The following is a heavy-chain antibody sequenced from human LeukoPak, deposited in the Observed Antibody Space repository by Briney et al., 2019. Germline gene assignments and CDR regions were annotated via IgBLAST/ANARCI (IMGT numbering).Heavy chain of an antibody. CDR2: ISSSSSYI. D-gene: IGHD3-10*01. CDR1: RFTFDDYI. V-gene: IGHV3-21*01. Sequence: GGSLRLSCAASRFTFDDYIMHWVRQAPGKGLEWVSCISSSSSYIYYADSVKGRFTISRDNAKNSLYLQMNSLRAEDTAVYYCARNIRGGSGSYYYYYYYMDVWGKGTTVTVSS. CDR3: ARNIRGGSGSYYYYYYYMDV. J-gene: IGHJ6*03.